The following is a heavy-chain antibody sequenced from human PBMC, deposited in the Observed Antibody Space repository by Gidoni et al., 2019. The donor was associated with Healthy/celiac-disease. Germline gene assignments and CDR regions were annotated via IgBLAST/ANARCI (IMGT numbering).Heavy chain of an antibody. CDR1: GGSISSSSYY. V-gene: IGHV4-39*01. CDR3: ARHMSTVTTSRWYFDL. Sequence: QLQLQESGPGLVKPSETLSLTCTVSGGSISSSSYYWGWIRQPPGKGLEWIGSIYYSGSTYYNPSLKSRVTISVDTSKNQFSLKLSSVTAADTAVYYCARHMSTVTTSRWYFDLWGRGTLVTVSS. J-gene: IGHJ2*01. D-gene: IGHD4-17*01. CDR2: IYYSGST.